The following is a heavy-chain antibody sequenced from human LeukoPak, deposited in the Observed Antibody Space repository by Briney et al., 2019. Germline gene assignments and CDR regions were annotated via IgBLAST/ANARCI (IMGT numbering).Heavy chain of an antibody. J-gene: IGHJ6*03. CDR1: GFTFSSYS. CDR3: ARAPGYCSSTSCYTGYYYYYYMDV. D-gene: IGHD2-2*02. CDR2: ISSSSSTI. V-gene: IGHV3-48*04. Sequence: GGSLRLSCAASGFTFSSYSMNWVRQAPGKGLGWVSYISSSSSTIYYADSVKGRFTISRDNAKNSLYLQMNSLRAEDTAVYYCARAPGYCSSTSCYTGYYYYYYMDVWGKGTTVTVSS.